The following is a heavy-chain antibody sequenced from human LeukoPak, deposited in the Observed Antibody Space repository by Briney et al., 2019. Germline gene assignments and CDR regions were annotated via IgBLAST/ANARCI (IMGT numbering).Heavy chain of an antibody. CDR3: ASRQWLDPYYYYYGMDV. D-gene: IGHD6-19*01. J-gene: IGHJ6*02. Sequence: SETLSLTCTVSGGSISSGGYYWSWIRQHPGKGLEWIGYIYYSGSTYYNPSLKSRVTISVDTSKNQFSLKLSSVTAADTAVYYCASRQWLDPYYYYYGMDVWGQGTTVTVSS. CDR1: GGSISSGGYY. V-gene: IGHV4-31*03. CDR2: IYYSGST.